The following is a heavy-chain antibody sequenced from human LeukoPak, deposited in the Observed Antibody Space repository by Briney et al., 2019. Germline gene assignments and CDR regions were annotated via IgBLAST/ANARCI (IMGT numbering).Heavy chain of an antibody. V-gene: IGHV3-30*02. CDR1: GFTFSSYG. Sequence: GGSLRLSCAASGFTFSSYGMHWVRQAPGKGLEWVAFIRYDGSNKYYADSVKGRFTISRDNSKNTLYLQMNSLRAEDTAVYYCARSYYYDNSGYFPTDYWGQGTLVTVSS. D-gene: IGHD3-22*01. CDR3: ARSYYYDNSGYFPTDY. J-gene: IGHJ4*02. CDR2: IRYDGSNK.